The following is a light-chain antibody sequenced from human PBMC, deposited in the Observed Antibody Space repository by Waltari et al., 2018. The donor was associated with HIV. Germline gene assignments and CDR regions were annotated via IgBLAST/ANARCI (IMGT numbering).Light chain of an antibody. CDR1: QSILYSSNNKNY. V-gene: IGKV4-1*01. CDR2: WAS. J-gene: IGKJ1*01. Sequence: DIVMTQSPDSLAVSLGERATINCKSSQSILYSSNNKNYLAWYQQKPGQPPKLLIYWASTRESGVPDRFSGSGSGTDFTLTISSLQAEDVAVYYCHQYYGVPRTFGQGTKVEIK. CDR3: HQYYGVPRT.